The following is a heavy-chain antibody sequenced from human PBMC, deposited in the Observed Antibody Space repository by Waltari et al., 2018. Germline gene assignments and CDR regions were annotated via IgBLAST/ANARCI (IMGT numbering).Heavy chain of an antibody. Sequence: QLQLQESGPGLVKPSETLSLTCTVSGDSISSHSYYWGWLRQPLGKGLAWIGTVHFTGTTYYNPSLESRVTISVDTSNNQFSLKLTSVTAADTSIYYCARLDYSALRRGCDPWGQGTLVTVSS. CDR2: VHFTGTT. V-gene: IGHV4-39*01. CDR3: ARLDYSALRRGCDP. CDR1: GDSISSHSYY. J-gene: IGHJ5*02. D-gene: IGHD4-4*01.